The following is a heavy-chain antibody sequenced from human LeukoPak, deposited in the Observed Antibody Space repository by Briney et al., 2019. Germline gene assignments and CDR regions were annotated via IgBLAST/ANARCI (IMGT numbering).Heavy chain of an antibody. CDR3: ARGVPPSYSSGWYRDYYYYGMDV. CDR2: IYYSGST. CDR1: GGSISSYY. V-gene: IGHV4-59*01. Sequence: SETLSLTCTVSGGSISSYYWSWIRQPPGKGLEWVGYIYYSGSTNYNPSLKSRVTISVDTSKNQFSLKLSSVTAADTAVYYCARGVPPSYSSGWYRDYYYYGMDVWAKGPRSPSP. D-gene: IGHD6-19*01. J-gene: IGHJ6*02.